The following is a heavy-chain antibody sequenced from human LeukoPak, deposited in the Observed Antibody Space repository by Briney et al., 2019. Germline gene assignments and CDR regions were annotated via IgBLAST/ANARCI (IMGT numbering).Heavy chain of an antibody. CDR3: ASGAAAGLFDY. CDR2: ISSSSSYI. Sequence: KSGGSLRLSCAASGFTFSSYSMNWVRQAPGKGLEWVSSISSSSSYIYYADSVKGRFTISRDNAKNSLYLQMDSLRAEDAAVYYCASGAAAGLFDYWGQGTLVTVSS. J-gene: IGHJ4*02. V-gene: IGHV3-21*01. D-gene: IGHD6-13*01. CDR1: GFTFSSYS.